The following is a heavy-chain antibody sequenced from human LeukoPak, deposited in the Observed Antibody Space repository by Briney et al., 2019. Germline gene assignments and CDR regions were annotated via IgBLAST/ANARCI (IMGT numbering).Heavy chain of an antibody. CDR2: ISGSAINT. CDR3: AKEGYCGGDCYSGPSYYYYGMDV. Sequence: GGSLRLSCAASGFTFSSYVMTWVRQAPGKGLEWVSTISGSAINTYYADSVKGRFTISRDNSKNTLYLQMNSLRAEDTAVYYCAKEGYCGGDCYSGPSYYYYGMDVWGQGTTVTVSS. V-gene: IGHV3-23*01. CDR1: GFTFSSYV. D-gene: IGHD2-21*02. J-gene: IGHJ6*02.